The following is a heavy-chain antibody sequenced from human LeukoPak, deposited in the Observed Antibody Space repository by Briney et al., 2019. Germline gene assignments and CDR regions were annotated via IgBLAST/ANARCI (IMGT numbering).Heavy chain of an antibody. V-gene: IGHV3-23*01. CDR2: ISASGVDT. D-gene: IGHD3-10*01. CDR1: GFSLSSYA. CDR3: AKQLDTGNYYPTGDDY. J-gene: IGHJ4*02. Sequence: PGGSLRLSCAASGFSLSSYATSWVRQAPGKGLEWVSSISASGVDTYYADSVKGRFTISRDTSKNTLNLQPNRLRDEDTAVYYCAKQLDTGNYYPTGDDYWGRGTLVTVSS.